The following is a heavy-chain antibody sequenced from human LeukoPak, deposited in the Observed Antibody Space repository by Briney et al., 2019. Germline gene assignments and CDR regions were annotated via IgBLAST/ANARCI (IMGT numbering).Heavy chain of an antibody. CDR3: ARGQAAAFDY. CDR2: INHSGST. D-gene: IGHD6-13*01. J-gene: IGHJ4*02. V-gene: IGHV4-34*01. Sequence: SETLSLTCAVYGGSFSGYYWSWIRQPPGKGLEWIGEINHSGSTNYNPSLKSRVTISVDTSKNQFSLKPSSVTAADTAVYYCARGQAAAFDYWGQGTLVTVSS. CDR1: GGSFSGYY.